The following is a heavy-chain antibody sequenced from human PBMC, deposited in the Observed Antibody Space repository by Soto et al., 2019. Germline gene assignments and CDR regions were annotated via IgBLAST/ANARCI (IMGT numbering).Heavy chain of an antibody. Sequence: GESLKISCKGSGYSFAGYWITWVRQKPGKGLEWMGRIDPSDSQTYYSPSFRGHVTISATKSITTVFLQWSSLRASDTAMYYCARQIYDSDQGTNFQSYFDSWGQGNPVTVSS. J-gene: IGHJ4*02. V-gene: IGHV5-10-1*01. D-gene: IGHD2-8*01. CDR3: ARQIYDSDQGTNFQSYFDS. CDR2: IDPSDSQT. CDR1: GYSFAGYW.